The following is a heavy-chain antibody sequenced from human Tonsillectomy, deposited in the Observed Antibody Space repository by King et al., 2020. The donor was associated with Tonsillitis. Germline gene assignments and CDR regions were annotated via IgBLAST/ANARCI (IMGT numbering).Heavy chain of an antibody. Sequence: VQLVESGGGVVQPGRSLRLSCAASGFTFSIYAMHWVRQAPGKGLEWVAVISYDGSNKYYADSVKGRFTISRDNSKNTLYLQMNSLRAEDTAVYYCARDAGEVVITSPFDYWGQGTLVTVSS. J-gene: IGHJ4*02. CDR3: ARDAGEVVITSPFDY. V-gene: IGHV3-30*01. D-gene: IGHD3-22*01. CDR1: GFTFSIYA. CDR2: ISYDGSNK.